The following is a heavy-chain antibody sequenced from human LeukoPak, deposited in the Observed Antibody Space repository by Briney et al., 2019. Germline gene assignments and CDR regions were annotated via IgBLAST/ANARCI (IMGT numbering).Heavy chain of an antibody. CDR3: ARENWGSLYYYYYYMDV. D-gene: IGHD7-27*01. J-gene: IGHJ6*03. Sequence: RPGGSLRLSCAASGFTFDDYGMSWVRQAPGKGLEWVSGINWNGGSTGYADSVKGRFTISRDNAKNSLYLQMNSLRAEDTALYYCARENWGSLYYYYYYMDVWGKGTTVTVSS. CDR2: INWNGGST. V-gene: IGHV3-20*04. CDR1: GFTFDDYG.